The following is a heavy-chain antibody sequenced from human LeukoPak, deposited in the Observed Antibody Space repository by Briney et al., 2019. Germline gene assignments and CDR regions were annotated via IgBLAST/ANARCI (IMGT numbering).Heavy chain of an antibody. CDR1: GYTFTGYY. CDR2: INPNSGGT. V-gene: IGHV1-2*02. CDR3: ARDRTIFGVVISDY. D-gene: IGHD3-3*01. J-gene: IGHJ4*02. Sequence: GASVKVSCKASGYTFTGYYMHWVRQAPGQGLEWMGWINPNSGGTNYAQKFQGRVTMTRDTSISTAYMELSRLRSDDTAVYYCARDRTIFGVVISDYWGQGTLVTVSS.